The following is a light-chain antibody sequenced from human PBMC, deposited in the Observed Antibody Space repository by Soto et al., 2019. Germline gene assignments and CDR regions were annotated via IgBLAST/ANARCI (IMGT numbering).Light chain of an antibody. CDR1: QSVSIY. J-gene: IGKJ4*01. CDR2: DAS. Sequence: PGDRATLSCRASQSVSIYLAWYQQKPGQAPRLLIYDASNRASDIPARFSGSGSETDFTLTISSLEPEDFAIYYCQQRSNWPLTFGGGTKVEIK. CDR3: QQRSNWPLT. V-gene: IGKV3-11*01.